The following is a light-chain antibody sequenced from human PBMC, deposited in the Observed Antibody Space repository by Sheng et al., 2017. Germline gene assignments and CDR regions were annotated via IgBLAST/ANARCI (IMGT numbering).Light chain of an antibody. CDR3: QQSYSTPFT. Sequence: DIQMTQSPSSLSASVGDRVTITCRASQRISTYLSWYQQKPGIAPKLLIYVASNLQSGVPSRFSGSGSGTEFTLTISSLQPEDFATYYCQQSYSTPFTFGPGTKVDIK. CDR2: VAS. V-gene: IGKV1-39*01. CDR1: QRISTY. J-gene: IGKJ3*01.